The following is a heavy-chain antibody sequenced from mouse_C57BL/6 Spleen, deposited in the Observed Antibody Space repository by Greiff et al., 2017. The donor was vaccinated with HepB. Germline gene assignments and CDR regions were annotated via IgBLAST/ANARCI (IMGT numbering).Heavy chain of an antibody. D-gene: IGHD1-1*01. CDR1: GFNIKDYY. CDR2: IDPEDGDT. CDR3: STGSYGSSHGSCDV. V-gene: IGHV14-1*01. J-gene: IGHJ1*03. Sequence: EVQLQQSGAELVRPGASVKLSCTASGFNIKDYYMHWVKQRPEQGLEWIGRIDPEDGDTEYAPKFQGKATMTADTSSNTAYLQLSSLTSEDTAVYYCSTGSYGSSHGSCDVWGTGTTVTVSS.